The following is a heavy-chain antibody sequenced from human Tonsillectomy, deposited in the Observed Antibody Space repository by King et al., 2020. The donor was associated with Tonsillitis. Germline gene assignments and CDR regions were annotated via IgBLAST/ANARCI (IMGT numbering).Heavy chain of an antibody. V-gene: IGHV3-23*02. D-gene: IGHD2-2*01. Sequence: VQLVESGGGLVQPGGSLRLSCAASRFTFSNYAMNWVRQAPGEGLQWVSGISGRGDRTYYGDSGKGRFTISRDNSKNALDLEMNRLRVEDTAVYYCANQSAPYETLFEDVVIPAAISLDFRGQGTLVTVSS. CDR3: ANQSAPYETLFEDVVIPAAISLDF. CDR1: RFTFSNYA. J-gene: IGHJ4*02. CDR2: ISGRGDRT.